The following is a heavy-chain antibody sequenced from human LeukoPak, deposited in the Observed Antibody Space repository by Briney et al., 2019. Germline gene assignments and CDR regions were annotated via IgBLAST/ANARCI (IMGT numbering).Heavy chain of an antibody. CDR2: ISYSGNT. CDR3: ARHCCSGPAKRVFDI. Sequence: SETLSLTCTVSGSSIISSDYHWGWVRQPPGKGLEWIGTISYSGNTDYNPSLRSRVTISVDTSNNQFSLRLGSVTAADTAVYHCARHCCSGPAKRVFDIWGQGTMVTVSS. CDR1: GSSIISSDYH. D-gene: IGHD2-15*01. J-gene: IGHJ3*02. V-gene: IGHV4-39*01.